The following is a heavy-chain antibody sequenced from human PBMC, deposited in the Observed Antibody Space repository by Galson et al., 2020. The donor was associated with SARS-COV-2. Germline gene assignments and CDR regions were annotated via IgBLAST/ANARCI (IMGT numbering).Heavy chain of an antibody. CDR3: TRLHYGVRAAESFDI. CDR1: GTSISSGSNS. D-gene: IGHD4-17*01. J-gene: IGHJ3*02. Sequence: SESLSLTCAVSGTSISSGSNSWNRLRQPPGKGLEWIGYISHSGTNYSNPSHKRLVTISGNRSKTQFSLRLSSVTAADTAVYYCTRLHYGVRAAESFDIWGQGTRVTVAS. V-gene: IGHV4-30-2*01. CDR2: ISHSGTN.